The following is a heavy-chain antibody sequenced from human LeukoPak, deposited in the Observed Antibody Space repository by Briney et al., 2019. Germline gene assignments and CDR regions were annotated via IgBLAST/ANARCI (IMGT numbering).Heavy chain of an antibody. Sequence: GGSLRLSCAASGFTFSSYAMHWVRQAPGKGLEWVEVISYDGSNKYYADSVKGRFTISRDNSKNTLYLQMNSLRGEDTAVYYCARPVGTYRTYYGMDVWGQGTTVTVSS. CDR2: ISYDGSNK. CDR3: ARPVGTYRTYYGMDV. CDR1: GFTFSSYA. V-gene: IGHV3-30-3*01. D-gene: IGHD1-14*01. J-gene: IGHJ6*02.